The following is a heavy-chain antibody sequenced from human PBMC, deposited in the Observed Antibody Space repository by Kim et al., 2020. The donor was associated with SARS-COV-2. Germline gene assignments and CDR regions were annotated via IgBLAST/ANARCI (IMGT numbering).Heavy chain of an antibody. Sequence: GGSLRLSCAASGFTFSSYAMSWVRQAPGKGLEWVSAISGSGGSTYYADSVKGRFTISRDNSKNTLYLQMNSLRAEDTAVYYCAKGKGGQRWSSSWYYFDYWGQGTLVTVSS. V-gene: IGHV3-23*01. CDR3: AKGKGGQRWSSSWYYFDY. J-gene: IGHJ4*02. D-gene: IGHD6-13*01. CDR2: ISGSGGST. CDR1: GFTFSSYA.